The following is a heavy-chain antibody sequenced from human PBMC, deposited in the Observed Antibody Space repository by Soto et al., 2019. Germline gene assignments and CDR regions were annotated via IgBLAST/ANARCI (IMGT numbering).Heavy chain of an antibody. V-gene: IGHV3-33*01. CDR2: IWYDGSNK. D-gene: IGHD3-22*01. CDR3: EREEVVIVESSYYYYMDV. Sequence: QVQLVESGGGVVQPGRSLRLSCAASGFTFGSYGMHWVRQAPGKGLEWVAVIWYDGSNKYYADSVKGRFTISRDNSKNTLYLQMNSLRAEDTAVYYCEREEVVIVESSYYYYMDVWGKGTTVTVSS. CDR1: GFTFGSYG. J-gene: IGHJ6*03.